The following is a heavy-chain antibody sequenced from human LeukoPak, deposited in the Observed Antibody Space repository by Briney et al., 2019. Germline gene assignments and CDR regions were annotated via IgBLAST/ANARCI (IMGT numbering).Heavy chain of an antibody. Sequence: SETLSLTCTVSGGSISSYYWSWIRQPPGKGLEWIGEINHSGSTNYNPSLKSRVTISVDTSKNQFSLKLSSVTAADTAVYYCARALRGVSTLDYWGQGTLVTVSS. J-gene: IGHJ4*02. CDR1: GGSISSYY. D-gene: IGHD3-10*01. CDR3: ARALRGVSTLDY. CDR2: INHSGST. V-gene: IGHV4-34*01.